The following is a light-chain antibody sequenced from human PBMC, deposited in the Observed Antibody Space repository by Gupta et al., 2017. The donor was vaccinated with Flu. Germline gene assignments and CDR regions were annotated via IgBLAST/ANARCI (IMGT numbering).Light chain of an antibody. J-gene: IGKJ2*01. CDR1: ESVKRNY. Sequence: APVALSTGDSKSIYCGAGESVKRNYLAWYQQKPGQPPRLLMYGTSNRDSGIPDRFSGGGSGTDFTLTINRLEPEDSAVFYCHHYGSSPYTFGQGTKVDIK. CDR2: GTS. V-gene: IGKV3-20*01. CDR3: HHYGSSPYT.